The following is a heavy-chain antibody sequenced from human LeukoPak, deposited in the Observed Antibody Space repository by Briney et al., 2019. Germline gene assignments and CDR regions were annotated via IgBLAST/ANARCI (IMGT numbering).Heavy chain of an antibody. J-gene: IGHJ3*01. CDR2: INPTAGDT. CDR3: ARGMFSSSESFDV. Sequence: ASVKVSCKASGDTFGAHYIHWLRQAPGQGLEYMGWINPTAGDTRFAEKSKGRVTLTRDTSNNTVYMELTGLTLADTAVYYCARGMFSSSESFDVWGQGAMVVVSS. D-gene: IGHD1-14*01. CDR1: GDTFGAHY. V-gene: IGHV1-2*02.